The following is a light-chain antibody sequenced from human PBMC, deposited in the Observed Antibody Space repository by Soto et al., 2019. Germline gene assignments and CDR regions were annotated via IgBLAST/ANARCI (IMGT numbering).Light chain of an antibody. CDR1: SSDVGGYNY. V-gene: IGLV2-14*03. J-gene: IGLJ1*01. CDR2: DVS. CDR3: TSYSGTTTLGV. Sequence: QSALTQPASVSGSPGQSITISCTRSSSDVGGYNYVSWYQQHPGTAPKLIIYDVSDRPSGVSNRFSGSKSGNTASLTISGLQAEDEADYYCTSYSGTTTLGVFGTGTKLTVL.